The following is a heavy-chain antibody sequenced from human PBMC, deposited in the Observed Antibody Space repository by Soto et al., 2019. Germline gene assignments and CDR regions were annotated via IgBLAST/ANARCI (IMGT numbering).Heavy chain of an antibody. CDR2: ISSSSSYI. D-gene: IGHD3-10*01. Sequence: GGSLRLSCAASGFTFSSYSMNWVRQAPGKGLEWVSSISSSSSYIYYADSVKGRFTISRDNAKNSLYLQMNSLRAEDTAVYYCAGDEVIGSGSYYYWGQGTLVTVSS. CDR1: GFTFSSYS. J-gene: IGHJ4*02. V-gene: IGHV3-21*01. CDR3: AGDEVIGSGSYYY.